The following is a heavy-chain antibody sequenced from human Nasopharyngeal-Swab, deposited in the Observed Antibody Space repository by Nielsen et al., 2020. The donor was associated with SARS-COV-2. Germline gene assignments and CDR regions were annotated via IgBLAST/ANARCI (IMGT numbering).Heavy chain of an antibody. J-gene: IGHJ4*02. V-gene: IGHV3-69-1*01. CDR1: GFTFSSSW. CDR3: ARERGGGYGDY. Sequence: ESLKISCAASGFTFSSSWIHWVRQAPGKGLQWISYITSGNSVQYADSVRGRFTISRDNAKNSLYLQMNSLTAEDTAVYYCARERGGGYGDYWGQGTLVTVSS. CDR2: ITSGNSV. D-gene: IGHD5-12*01.